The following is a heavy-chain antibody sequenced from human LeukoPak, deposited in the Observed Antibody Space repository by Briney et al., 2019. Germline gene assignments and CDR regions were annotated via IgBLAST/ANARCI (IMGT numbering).Heavy chain of an antibody. Sequence: PLETLSLTCTVSGGSISSYYWSWIRQPPGKGLEWIGYIYYTGNTNYNPSLKSRVTISVDTSKNQFSLRMTSVTAADTAVYYCARDRRDTSMVWDYWGQGTLVTVSS. CDR2: IYYTGNT. V-gene: IGHV4-59*01. D-gene: IGHD5-18*01. J-gene: IGHJ4*02. CDR3: ARDRRDTSMVWDY. CDR1: GGSISSYY.